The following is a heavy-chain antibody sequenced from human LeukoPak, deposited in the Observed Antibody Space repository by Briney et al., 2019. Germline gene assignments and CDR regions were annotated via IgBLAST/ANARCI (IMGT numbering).Heavy chain of an antibody. V-gene: IGHV1-69*05. Sequence: ASVKVSCKASGGTFSSYAITWVRQAPGQGLEWMGGIIPIFGTANYAQKFQGRVTITTDEPTSTAYMELSSLRSEDTAVYYCARGPYYYDSSGYYHDYWGQGTWSPSPQ. D-gene: IGHD3-22*01. CDR3: ARGPYYYDSSGYYHDY. J-gene: IGHJ4*02. CDR1: GGTFSSYA. CDR2: IIPIFGTA.